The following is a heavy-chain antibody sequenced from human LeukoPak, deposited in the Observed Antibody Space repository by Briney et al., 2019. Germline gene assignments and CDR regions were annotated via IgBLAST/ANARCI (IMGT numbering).Heavy chain of an antibody. D-gene: IGHD3-22*01. CDR2: IRTTGDT. CDR1: GFTFNYYD. CDR3: ARGVSYYYDNSGHPGWYFDL. J-gene: IGHJ2*01. Sequence: GGSLRLSCTVSGFTFNYYDMRWVRQAPGKRLEWVSAIRTTGDTHYPDSVNGRFAMSREDAKNSVHLQMNTLRAGDTAVYYCARGVSYYYDNSGHPGWYFDLWGRGTLVTVSS. V-gene: IGHV3-13*01.